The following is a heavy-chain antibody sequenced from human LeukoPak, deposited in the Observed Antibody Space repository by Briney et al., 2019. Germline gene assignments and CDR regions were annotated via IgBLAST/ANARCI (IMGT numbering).Heavy chain of an antibody. CDR3: TRVSYYGYSYGFSDY. CDR1: GGSISNYY. Sequence: SETLSLTCTVSGGSISNYYWTWIRQPPGKGLEWIGYIYYSGSTNYNPSLKSRVAISVDTSKNQFSLELSSVTAADTAVYYCTRVSYYGYSYGFSDYWGQGTLVTVSS. J-gene: IGHJ4*02. CDR2: IYYSGST. D-gene: IGHD5-18*01. V-gene: IGHV4-59*01.